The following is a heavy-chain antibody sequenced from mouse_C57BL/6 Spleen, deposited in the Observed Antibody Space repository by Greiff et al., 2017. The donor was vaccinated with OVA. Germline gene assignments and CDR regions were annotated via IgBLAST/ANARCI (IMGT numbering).Heavy chain of an antibody. J-gene: IGHJ2*01. CDR2: IWPGGGT. D-gene: IGHD1-1*01. CDR3: ARTGGYYGSSLYFDY. CDR1: GFSLTSYA. Sequence: VQLQQSGPGLVAPSQSLSITCTVSGFSLTSYAISWVRQPPGKGLEWLGVIWPGGGTNYNSALKYRLSISKDNTKSQVFLKMNSLQTDDTARYYCARTGGYYGSSLYFDYWGQGTTLTVSS. V-gene: IGHV2-9-1*01.